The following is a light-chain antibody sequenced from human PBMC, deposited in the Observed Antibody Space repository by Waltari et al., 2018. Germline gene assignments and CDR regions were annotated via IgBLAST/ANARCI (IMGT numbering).Light chain of an antibody. J-gene: IGKJ1*01. Sequence: EIVLTQSPGTLSLSPGERATLSCRASQSGGRYLAWYQQKPGQAPRLLIYDASRRATGVPDSFSGSGSGTDFSLTISRLEPEDFAVYYCQMYVRLPATFGQGTKVEIK. CDR1: QSGGRY. CDR3: QMYVRLPAT. V-gene: IGKV3-20*01. CDR2: DAS.